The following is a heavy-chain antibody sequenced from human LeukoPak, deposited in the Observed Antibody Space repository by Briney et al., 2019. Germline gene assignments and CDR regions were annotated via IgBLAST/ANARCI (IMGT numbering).Heavy chain of an antibody. CDR3: SRESGPFCPFGY. D-gene: IGHD1-26*01. CDR1: GGSIGGTNW. CDR2: ISLAGQT. Sequence: SETLSLTCGVSGGSIGGTNWWSWVRQPPGQGLEWIGEISLAGQTNYNPSLNGRVTMSLDKSSNQLSLHLTSVAAADTATYFCSRESGPFCPFGYWGQGTLVIVSS. J-gene: IGHJ4*02. V-gene: IGHV4/OR15-8*02.